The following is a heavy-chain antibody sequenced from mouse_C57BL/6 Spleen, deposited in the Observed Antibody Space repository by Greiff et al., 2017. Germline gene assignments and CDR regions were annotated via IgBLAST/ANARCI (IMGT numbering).Heavy chain of an antibody. V-gene: IGHV2-2*02. Sequence: QVQLKQSGPGLVQPSPSLSITCTASGFSLTSYGVHWVRQSPGKGLEWLGVIWSGGSTDYNAAFISRLSISKNNSTSQVFFKMNSLQANDTAIYYCASIYDGYYGSLAYWGQGTLVTVSA. CDR3: ASIYDGYYGSLAY. D-gene: IGHD2-3*01. CDR1: GFSLTSYG. J-gene: IGHJ3*01. CDR2: IWSGGST.